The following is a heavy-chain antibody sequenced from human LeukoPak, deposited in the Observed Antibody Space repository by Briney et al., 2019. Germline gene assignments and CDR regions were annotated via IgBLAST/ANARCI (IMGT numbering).Heavy chain of an antibody. CDR1: GGFLSSYY. D-gene: IGHD3-10*01. CDR3: ARVGFGEFFDN. Sequence: SDTLSLICTVSGGFLSSYYWRWIRHPPGKGLEGIGYIYYSGSTNYNPSIKSRVTTSVDTAKNQFSLKLSSVTAADTAVYYCARVGFGEFFDNGGQGSLVTVSA. V-gene: IGHV4-59*07. CDR2: IYYSGST. J-gene: IGHJ4*02.